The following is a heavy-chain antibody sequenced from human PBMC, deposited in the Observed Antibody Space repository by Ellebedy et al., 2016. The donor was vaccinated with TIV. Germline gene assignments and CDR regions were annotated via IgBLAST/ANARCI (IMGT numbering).Heavy chain of an antibody. CDR2: IYYSGST. D-gene: IGHD2-21*02. CDR3: ARHRWACGGDCYFGLDY. CDR1: GGSISSYY. Sequence: SETLSLTXTVSGGSISSYYWSWIRQPPGKGLEWIGYIYYSGSTNYNPSLKSRVTISVDTSKNQFSLKLSSVTAADTAVYYCARHRWACGGDCYFGLDYWGQGTLVTVSS. J-gene: IGHJ4*02. V-gene: IGHV4-59*08.